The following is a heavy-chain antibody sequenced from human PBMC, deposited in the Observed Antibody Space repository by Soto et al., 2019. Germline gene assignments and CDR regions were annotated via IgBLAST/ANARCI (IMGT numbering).Heavy chain of an antibody. CDR1: GFTFSNYA. D-gene: IGHD4-17*01. CDR3: ARDVNYGDYFSYAFDI. V-gene: IGHV3-30*04. CDR2: ISYDGRSK. Sequence: QVQLVESGGGVVQPGRSLRLSCAASGFTFSNYAMHWVRQAPGKGLEWVAVISYDGRSKYYADSVKGRFTISRDNSKNTLYLQMNRLGAEDTAVYYCARDVNYGDYFSYAFDIWGQGTMVTVSS. J-gene: IGHJ3*02.